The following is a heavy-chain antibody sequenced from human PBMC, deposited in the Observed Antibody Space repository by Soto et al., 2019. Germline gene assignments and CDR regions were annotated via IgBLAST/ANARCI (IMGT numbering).Heavy chain of an antibody. D-gene: IGHD2-8*01. CDR3: ARGTVYYCPNDKCGFLFDH. V-gene: IGHV4-31*03. CDR1: GDSLRRGFHH. CDR2: IDTNGDT. Sequence: QVQLQESGSGLLKPSQTLSLDCSVSGDSLRRGFHHWMWIRQTPGKGLQLIGYIDTNGDTHYDPSLRNRLNMSIVTTESRFSLKVTSVTAADTAVYYCARGTVYYCPNDKCGFLFDHWGQGALVTVTS. J-gene: IGHJ4*02.